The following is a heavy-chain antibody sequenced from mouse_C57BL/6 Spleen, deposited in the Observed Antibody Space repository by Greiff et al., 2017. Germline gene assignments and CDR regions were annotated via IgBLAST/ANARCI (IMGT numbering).Heavy chain of an antibody. Sequence: EVKLVESGGGLVKPGGSLKLSCAASGFTFSSYTMSWVRQTPAKRLEWVATISGGGGNTYYPDSVKGRFTISRDNAKNTLYLQMSSLRSEDTALYYCARDLSYYSNYWFAYWGQGTLVTVSA. J-gene: IGHJ3*01. CDR1: GFTFSSYT. CDR3: ARDLSYYSNYWFAY. D-gene: IGHD2-5*01. V-gene: IGHV5-9*01. CDR2: ISGGGGNT.